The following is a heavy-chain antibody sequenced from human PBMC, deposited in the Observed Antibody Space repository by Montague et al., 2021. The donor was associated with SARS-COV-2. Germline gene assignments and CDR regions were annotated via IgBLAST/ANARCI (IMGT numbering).Heavy chain of an antibody. D-gene: IGHD3-3*01. CDR3: ARWVSDITIFGVVIARYFDY. CDR2: ISSSGSTL. CDR1: GFTFSRYE. J-gene: IGHJ4*02. V-gene: IGHV3-48*03. Sequence: SLRLSCAASGFTFSRYEMNWVRQAPGKGLEWVSYISSSGSTLYYSDSLXGRFTISRDNAKNSLHLQMNSLRAEDTAVYYCARWVSDITIFGVVIARYFDYWGRGTLVTVSS.